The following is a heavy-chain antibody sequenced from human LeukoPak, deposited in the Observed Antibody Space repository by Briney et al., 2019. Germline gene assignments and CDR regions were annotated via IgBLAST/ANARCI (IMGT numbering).Heavy chain of an antibody. CDR1: GFTFSSYG. D-gene: IGHD4-17*01. CDR2: IWYDGSNK. CDR3: ARTPGDLWSWHDY. V-gene: IGHV3-33*03. Sequence: GGSLRLSCAASGFTFSSYGMHWVRQAPGKGLEWVAVIWYDGSNKYYADSVKGRFTISRDNAKNSLYLQMNSLRAEDTAVYYCARTPGDLWSWHDYWGQGTLVTVSA. J-gene: IGHJ4*02.